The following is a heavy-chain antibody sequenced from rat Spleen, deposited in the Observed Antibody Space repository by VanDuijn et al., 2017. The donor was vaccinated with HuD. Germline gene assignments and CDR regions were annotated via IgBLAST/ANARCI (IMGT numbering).Heavy chain of an antibody. V-gene: IGHV5-25*01. J-gene: IGHJ3*01. CDR3: ARHGTTGIPFAY. CDR2: ITNTGGNT. CDR1: GFTFSDYY. Sequence: EVQLVESGGGLVQPGRSLKLSCAASGFTFSDYYMAWVRQAPTKGLEWVATITNTGGNTYYPDSVKGRFTISRDNAQNTLYLQINSLRSEDTATYYCARHGTTGIPFAYWGQGTLVTVSS. D-gene: IGHD1-9*01.